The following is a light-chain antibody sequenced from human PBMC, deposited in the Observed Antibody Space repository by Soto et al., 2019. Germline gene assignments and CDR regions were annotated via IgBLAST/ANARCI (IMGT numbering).Light chain of an antibody. J-gene: IGLJ1*01. V-gene: IGLV1-40*01. CDR1: DSNIGADYD. CDR3: SSYTSSSTLDV. Sequence: QAVLTQPPSVSGAPGQRVTISCTGSDSNIGADYDVHWYQHLPGAAPKLLIYDSNKRPSGVPDRFSGSKSGTSASLAITGLQAEDEAEYYCSSYTSSSTLDVFGTGTKLTVL. CDR2: DSN.